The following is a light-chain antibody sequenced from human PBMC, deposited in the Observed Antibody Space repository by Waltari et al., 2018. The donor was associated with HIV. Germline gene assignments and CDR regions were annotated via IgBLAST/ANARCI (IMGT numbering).Light chain of an antibody. CDR2: DAS. V-gene: IGKV3-15*01. CDR3: QQYNHWPPYT. CDR1: QSVNSH. Sequence: EVVMTPSPATLSVSPGERVTLSCRASQSVNSHLAWYQHKPGQAPRLLIDDASTRATGVPARVSGSGSGTEFTLTISSLQSEDFAVYYCQQYNHWPPYTFGQGTKLEIK. J-gene: IGKJ2*01.